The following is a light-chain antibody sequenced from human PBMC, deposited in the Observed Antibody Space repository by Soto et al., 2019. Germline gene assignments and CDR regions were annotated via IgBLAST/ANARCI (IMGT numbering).Light chain of an antibody. Sequence: DTQLTQSPSSLSASVGDRVIITCRVSQGISSYLNWYRQKSGKAPKLLIYSASNLQSGVPSRFSGNRSETDFTLTISSLQPEDFATYYCQQSYSTPQTFGQGTKVDIK. CDR2: SAS. V-gene: IGKV1-39*01. CDR1: QGISSY. J-gene: IGKJ1*01. CDR3: QQSYSTPQT.